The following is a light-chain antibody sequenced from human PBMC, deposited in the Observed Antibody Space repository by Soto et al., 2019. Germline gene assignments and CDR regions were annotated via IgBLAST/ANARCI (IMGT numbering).Light chain of an antibody. V-gene: IGKV3-11*01. J-gene: IGKJ4*01. CDR2: FAS. CDR3: QQRHDWPPT. CDR1: QSVSSF. Sequence: EIVLTQSPATLSLSPGERATLSCRASQSVSSFLAWYQQRPGRAPRLLIYFASNRAAGVPPRFSGSGSGTDFTLTISSLEPEDFAVYSCQQRHDWPPTFGGGTKVEIK.